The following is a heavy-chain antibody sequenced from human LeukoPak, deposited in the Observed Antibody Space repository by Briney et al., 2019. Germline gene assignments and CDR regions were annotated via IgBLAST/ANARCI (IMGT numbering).Heavy chain of an antibody. CDR3: AKDRPLNWGYYFDS. CDR2: ISASAGTT. Sequence: PGGSLRLSCAASGFTFASYAMTWVRLAPGKGLEWVSSISASAGTTYYVDSVKGRFTISRDTAKSTLYLQMNSLRADDSAVYYCAKDRPLNWGYYFDSWGQGTLVTVSS. V-gene: IGHV3-23*01. CDR1: GFTFASYA. J-gene: IGHJ4*02. D-gene: IGHD7-27*01.